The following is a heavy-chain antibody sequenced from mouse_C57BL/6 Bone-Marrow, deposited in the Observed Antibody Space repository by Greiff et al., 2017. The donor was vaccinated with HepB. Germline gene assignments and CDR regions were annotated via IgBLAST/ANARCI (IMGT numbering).Heavy chain of an antibody. V-gene: IGHV6-3*01. CDR2: IRLKSDNYAT. CDR1: GFTFSNYW. D-gene: IGHD2-1*01. CDR3: TDGNYVSPYLDY. J-gene: IGHJ2*01. Sequence: EVKLVESGGGLVQPGGSMKLSCVASGFTFSNYWMNWVRQSPEKGLEWVAQIRLKSDNYATHYAESVNWRFTISRDDSKSSVYLQMNNLRAEDTGIYYYTDGNYVSPYLDYWGQGTTLTVSS.